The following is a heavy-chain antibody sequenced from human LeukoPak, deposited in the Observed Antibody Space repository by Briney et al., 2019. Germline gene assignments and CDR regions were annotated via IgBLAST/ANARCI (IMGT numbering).Heavy chain of an antibody. D-gene: IGHD1-26*01. V-gene: IGHV1-18*01. CDR3: ARDPRIVGSTPDWFDP. Sequence: ASVKVSCKTSGYTFTSFGISWVRQAPGQGLEWMGWINAYNGNTNYAQKIQGRVTMTTDTSTSTAYMELNSLRSDDTAVYYGARDPRIVGSTPDWFDPWGQGTLVTVSS. CDR2: INAYNGNT. J-gene: IGHJ5*02. CDR1: GYTFTSFG.